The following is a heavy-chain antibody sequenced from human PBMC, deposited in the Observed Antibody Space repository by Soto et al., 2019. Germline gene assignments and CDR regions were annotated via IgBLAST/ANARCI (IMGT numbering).Heavy chain of an antibody. CDR2: ISYDGSNK. Sequence: GGSLRLSCAASGFTFSSYAMHWVRQAPGKGLEWVAVISYDGSNKYYADSVKGRFTISRDNSKNTLYLQMNSLRAEDTAVYYCARDHSSSWLTPGYWGQGTLVTVSS. CDR3: ARDHSSSWLTPGY. D-gene: IGHD6-13*01. V-gene: IGHV3-30-3*01. J-gene: IGHJ4*02. CDR1: GFTFSSYA.